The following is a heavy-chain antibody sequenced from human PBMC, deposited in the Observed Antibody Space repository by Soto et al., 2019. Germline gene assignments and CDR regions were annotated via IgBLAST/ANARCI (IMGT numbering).Heavy chain of an antibody. CDR3: AREISDSRLDV. CDR2: INLSGGST. D-gene: IGHD2-21*01. V-gene: IGHV1-46*01. Sequence: QVQLVQSGAEVKKPGASVKVSCKASGYTFTNYYMHWVRQAPGQGLEWMGIINLSGGSTSYAQKFQGRVTMTRDTSTSTVYMELSSLRSEDTAVYYCAREISDSRLDVWGLGSTVIVSS. CDR1: GYTFTNYY. J-gene: IGHJ6*02.